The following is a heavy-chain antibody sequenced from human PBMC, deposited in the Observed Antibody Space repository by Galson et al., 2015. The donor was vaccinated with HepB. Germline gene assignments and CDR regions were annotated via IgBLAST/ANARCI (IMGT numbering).Heavy chain of an antibody. V-gene: IGHV6-1*01. CDR2: TYYRSKWYN. D-gene: IGHD3-10*01. J-gene: IGHJ6*02. CDR1: GDSVSSNSAA. Sequence: CAISGDSVSSNSAAWNWFRHSPSRGLEWLGRTYYRSKWYNDYAVSVKSRITINPDTSKNQFSLQVRFVTPDDTAVYYCARGSGRYAMDVWGQRTTVTVS. CDR3: ARGSGRYAMDV.